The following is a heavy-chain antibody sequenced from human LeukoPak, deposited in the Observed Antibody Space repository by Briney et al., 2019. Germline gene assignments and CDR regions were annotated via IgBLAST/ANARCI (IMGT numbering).Heavy chain of an antibody. Sequence: SETLSLTCTVSGGSISSYYWSWIRQPPGKGLEWIGYIYYSGSTNYNPSLKSRVTISVDTSKNQFSLKLSSVTAADTAVYYCAAHYYGSGGYYNRYYYYYYYMDVWGKGTTVTVSS. CDR3: AAHYYGSGGYYNRYYYYYYYMDV. D-gene: IGHD3-10*01. J-gene: IGHJ6*03. CDR1: GGSISSYY. CDR2: IYYSGST. V-gene: IGHV4-59*01.